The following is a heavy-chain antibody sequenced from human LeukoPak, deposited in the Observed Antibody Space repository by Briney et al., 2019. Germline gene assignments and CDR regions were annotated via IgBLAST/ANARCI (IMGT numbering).Heavy chain of an antibody. D-gene: IGHD4-17*01. CDR1: GFTFSSYG. V-gene: IGHV3-33*01. CDR3: ARDRYGDLRNDY. CDR2: IWYDGSNK. J-gene: IGHJ4*02. Sequence: GGSLRLSCAASGFTFSSYGMRWVRQAPGKGLEWVAVIWYDGSNKYYADSVKGRLTTSRDNSKNTLYMQMNSLRAEDTAVYYCARDRYGDLRNDYWGQGTLVTVSS.